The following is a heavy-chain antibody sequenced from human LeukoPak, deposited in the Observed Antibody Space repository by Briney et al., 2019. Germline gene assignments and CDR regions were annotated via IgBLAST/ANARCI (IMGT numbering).Heavy chain of an antibody. D-gene: IGHD2-2*01. V-gene: IGHV3-30*02. CDR3: AKVGCSSTSCYLNYYYYGMDV. J-gene: IGHJ6*02. CDR1: GFTFSSYG. CDR2: IRYDGSNK. Sequence: GESLRLSCAASGFTFSSYGMHWVRQAPGKGLEWVAFIRYDGSNKYYADSVKGRFTISRDNSKNTLYLQMNSLRAEDTVVYYCAKVGCSSTSCYLNYYYYGMDVWGQGTTVTVSS.